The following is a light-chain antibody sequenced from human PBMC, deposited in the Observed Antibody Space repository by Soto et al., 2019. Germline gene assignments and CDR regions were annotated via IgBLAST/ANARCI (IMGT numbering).Light chain of an antibody. Sequence: EIVLTQSPGTLSLSPGERATLSCRASQSVSSSYLAWYQQKPGQAPRLLIYGASSRATGIPDRFSGSGSGTDFTLTISRLEPVDFAVYYWQQYGSPLTFGGGTKVDIK. CDR1: QSVSSSY. CDR3: QQYGSPLT. J-gene: IGKJ4*01. CDR2: GAS. V-gene: IGKV3-20*01.